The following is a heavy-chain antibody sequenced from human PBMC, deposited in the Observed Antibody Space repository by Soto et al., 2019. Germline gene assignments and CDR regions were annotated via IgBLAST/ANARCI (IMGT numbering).Heavy chain of an antibody. CDR3: ARYAGAYYDFWSGYSNYFDS. D-gene: IGHD3-3*01. V-gene: IGHV1-46*01. CDR1: VYTFTSYY. CDR2: INPSGGST. J-gene: IGHJ4*02. Sequence: GXSVKVSCKASVYTFTSYYMHWVRQAPGQGLEWMGIINPSGGSTSYAQKFQGRVTMTRDTSTSTVYMELSSLRSEDTAVYYCARYAGAYYDFWSGYSNYFDSWGQGTLVTVSS.